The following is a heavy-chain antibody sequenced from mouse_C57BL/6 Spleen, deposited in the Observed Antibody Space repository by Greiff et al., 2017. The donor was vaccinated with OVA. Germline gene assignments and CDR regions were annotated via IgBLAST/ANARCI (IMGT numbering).Heavy chain of an antibody. J-gene: IGHJ3*01. D-gene: IGHD2-4*01. CDR3: VRPHYDYNAWFAY. Sequence: VKDRFTISRDDSQSMLYLQMNNLKTEDTAMYYCVRPHYDYNAWFAYWGQGTLVTVSA. V-gene: IGHV10-3*01.